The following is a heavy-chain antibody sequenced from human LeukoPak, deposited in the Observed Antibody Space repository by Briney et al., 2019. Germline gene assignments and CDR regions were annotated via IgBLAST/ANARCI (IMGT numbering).Heavy chain of an antibody. Sequence: PSGTLSLTCAVSGGSISSSNWWGWVRQPPGKGLEWIGEIYHSGSTNYNPSLKSRVTISVDKSKNQFSLKLSSVTAADTAVYYCASYCGGDCYSWGAFDIWGQGTMVTVSS. D-gene: IGHD2-21*02. CDR3: ASYCGGDCYSWGAFDI. CDR2: IYHSGST. CDR1: GGSISSSNW. J-gene: IGHJ3*02. V-gene: IGHV4-4*02.